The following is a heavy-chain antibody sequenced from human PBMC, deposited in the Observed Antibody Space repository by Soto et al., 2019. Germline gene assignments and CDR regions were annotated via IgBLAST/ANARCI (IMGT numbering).Heavy chain of an antibody. CDR1: GYTFTSYD. CDR2: MNSNSVNT. V-gene: IGHV1-8*01. Sequence: QVQLVQSGAEVKKPGASVKVSCKASGYTFTSYDINWVRQATGQGLEWMGWMNSNSVNTGYAQKFQGRVTMTRNTSISTAYMELSSLRSEDTAVYYCARALRGYSYGAYYYYYGMDVWGQGTTVTVS. J-gene: IGHJ6*02. D-gene: IGHD5-18*01. CDR3: ARALRGYSYGAYYYYYGMDV.